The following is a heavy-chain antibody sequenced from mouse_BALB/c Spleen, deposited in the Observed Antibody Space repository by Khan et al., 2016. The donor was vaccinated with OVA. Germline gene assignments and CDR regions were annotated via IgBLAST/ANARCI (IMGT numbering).Heavy chain of an antibody. CDR3: ARFSDGSYYTVDD. Sequence: QVQLKESGPGLVAPSQSLSITCTVSGFSLTSYGVHWVRQPPGKGLEWLGVIWSGGSTHYNSAIMSRLSISKDNSKSQVFLKMNSLQTDDTAMYYCARFSDGSYYTVDDWGQGTSVTVSS. J-gene: IGHJ4*01. CDR2: IWSGGST. CDR1: GFSLTSYG. D-gene: IGHD2-3*01. V-gene: IGHV2-9*02.